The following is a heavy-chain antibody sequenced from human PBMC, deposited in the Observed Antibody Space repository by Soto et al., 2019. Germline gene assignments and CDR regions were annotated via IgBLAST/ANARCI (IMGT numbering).Heavy chain of an antibody. J-gene: IGHJ6*02. Sequence: AGSLRLSCAASGFTFRSYGMHWVRQAQGKGLEWVAVISYDGSNKYYADSVKGRFTISRDNSKNTLYLQMNSLRAEDTAVYYCAKDRGSSSSLRGIARHYYYYYGMDVWGQGTTVTVSS. CDR2: ISYDGSNK. V-gene: IGHV3-30*18. CDR1: GFTFRSYG. D-gene: IGHD6-6*01. CDR3: AKDRGSSSSLRGIARHYYYYYGMDV.